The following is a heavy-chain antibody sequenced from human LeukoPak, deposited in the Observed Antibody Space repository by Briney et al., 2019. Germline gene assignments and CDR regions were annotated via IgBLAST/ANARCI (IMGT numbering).Heavy chain of an antibody. V-gene: IGHV3-30*03. J-gene: IGHJ3*02. D-gene: IGHD6-25*01. CDR1: GFTFSSYG. Sequence: GGSLRLSCAASGFTFSSYGMHWVRQAPGKGLEWVAVISYDGSNKYYADSVKGRFTISRDISKNTLYLQMNSLRAEDTAVYYCARGSQRAFDIWGQGTMVTVSS. CDR3: ARGSQRAFDI. CDR2: ISYDGSNK.